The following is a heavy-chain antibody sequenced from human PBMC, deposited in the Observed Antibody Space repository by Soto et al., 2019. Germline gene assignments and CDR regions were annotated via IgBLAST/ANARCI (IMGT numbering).Heavy chain of an antibody. CDR1: GFTLSSYD. CDR2: ISYDGSNK. Sequence: QVQLVESGGGVVQPGTSLRLSCAASGFTLSSYDMHWVRQAPGKGLEWVALISYDGSNKYYADSVKGRFTISRDNSRNTLYLQMISLRAEDTALYYCAREHQAYGGYVRGYSYPEYWGQGTLVTVSS. CDR3: AREHQAYGGYVRGYSYPEY. V-gene: IGHV3-30*04. J-gene: IGHJ4*02. D-gene: IGHD5-18*01.